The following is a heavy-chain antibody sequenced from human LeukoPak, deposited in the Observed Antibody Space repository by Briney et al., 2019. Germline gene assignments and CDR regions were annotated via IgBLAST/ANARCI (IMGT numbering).Heavy chain of an antibody. V-gene: IGHV4-30-4*08. Sequence: SQTLSLTCTVSGASISSADYYWSWIRQPPGKGLEWIGYVSYSGGTYYNPSLKSRVTISVDTSRNQFSLKLNSVTAADTAVYYCARVKDRDFWSGYQEPWGQGTLVTVSS. CDR1: GASISSADYY. J-gene: IGHJ5*02. D-gene: IGHD3-3*01. CDR2: VSYSGGT. CDR3: ARVKDRDFWSGYQEP.